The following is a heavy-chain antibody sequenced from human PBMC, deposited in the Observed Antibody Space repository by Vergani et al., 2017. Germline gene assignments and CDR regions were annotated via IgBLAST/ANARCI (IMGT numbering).Heavy chain of an antibody. D-gene: IGHD2-21*02. J-gene: IGHJ3*02. CDR3: AGDTERAATADAFDI. V-gene: IGHV1-3*01. CDR1: GYTFTSYA. Sequence: QVQLVQSGAEVKKPGASVKVSCKASGYTFTSYAMHWVRQAPGQRLEWMGWINAGNGNTKYSQKFQGRVTITRDTSASTAYMELSSLRSEDTAVYYCAGDTERAATADAFDIWGQGTMVTVSS. CDR2: INAGNGNT.